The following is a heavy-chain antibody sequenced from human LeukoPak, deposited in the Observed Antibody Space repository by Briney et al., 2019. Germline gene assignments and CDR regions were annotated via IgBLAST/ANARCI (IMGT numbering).Heavy chain of an antibody. V-gene: IGHV1-69*04. Sequence: SVKVSCKASGGTFSSYAISWVRQAPGQGLEWMGRVIPILGIANYAQKFQGRVTITADKSTSTAYMELSSLRSEDTAVYYCARMTTQYYYYGMDVWGQGTTVTVSS. CDR2: VIPILGIA. CDR1: GGTFSSYA. D-gene: IGHD4-11*01. CDR3: ARMTTQYYYYGMDV. J-gene: IGHJ6*02.